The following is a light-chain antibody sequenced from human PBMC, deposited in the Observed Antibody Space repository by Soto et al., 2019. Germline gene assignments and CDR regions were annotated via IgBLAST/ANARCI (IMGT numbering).Light chain of an antibody. Sequence: QLVLTQSPSASASLGASVKLTCTLSSGHITYGIAWHQQQAGKGPRYLLKIKSDGSHSKGDGIPDRFSGSSSGAEGYLTITRLQSEYEADYFCQAYCTGIWVFGGGTKVTVL. V-gene: IGLV4-69*02. CDR3: QAYCTGIWV. J-gene: IGLJ3*02. CDR1: SGHITYG. CDR2: IKSDGSH.